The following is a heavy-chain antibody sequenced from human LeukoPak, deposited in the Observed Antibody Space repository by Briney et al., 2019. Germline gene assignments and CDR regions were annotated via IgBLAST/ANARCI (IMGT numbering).Heavy chain of an antibody. Sequence: PSQTLSLTCTVSGGSISSGDYYWSWIRQPPGKGLEWIGYIYYSGSTYYNPSLKSRVTISVDTSKNQFSLKLSSVTAADTAVYYCARLWDNTVTTGRGYYYYYGMDVWGQGTTVTVSS. CDR1: GGSISSGDYY. J-gene: IGHJ6*02. D-gene: IGHD4-4*01. V-gene: IGHV4-30-4*01. CDR3: ARLWDNTVTTGRGYYYYYGMDV. CDR2: IYYSGST.